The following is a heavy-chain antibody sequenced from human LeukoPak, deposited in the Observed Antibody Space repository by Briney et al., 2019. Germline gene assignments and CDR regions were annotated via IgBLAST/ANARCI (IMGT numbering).Heavy chain of an antibody. CDR3: ARGGYHGADLDY. V-gene: IGHV4-39*07. D-gene: IGHD4-17*01. CDR1: GGSISSSSYS. J-gene: IGHJ4*02. Sequence: SSETLSLTCTVSGGSISSSSYSWGWIRQPPGKGLEWIGSIYYSGSTNYNPSLKSRVTISVDTSKNQFSLKLSSVTAADTAVYYCARGGYHGADLDYWGQGTLVTVSS. CDR2: IYYSGST.